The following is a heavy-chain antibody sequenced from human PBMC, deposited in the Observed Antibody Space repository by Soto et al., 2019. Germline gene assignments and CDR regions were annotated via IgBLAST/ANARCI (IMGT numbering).Heavy chain of an antibody. V-gene: IGHV4-4*02. J-gene: IGHJ5*02. CDR3: ARQWLAGDGAFDP. Sequence: QVQLQESGPGLVKPSGTLSLTCAVSGGSVSSDQWCTWVRQAPGKGLEWMGQIHSYWSNNYNPSLKSRVTIFVVKFKTQFSGTLTSVTAADTAVYFCARQWLAGDGAFDPWGQGTLVTVSS. D-gene: IGHD6-19*01. CDR1: GGSVSSDQW. CDR2: IHSYWSN.